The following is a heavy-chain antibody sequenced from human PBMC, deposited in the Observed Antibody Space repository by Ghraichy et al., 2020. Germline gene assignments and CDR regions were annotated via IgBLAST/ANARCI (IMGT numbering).Heavy chain of an antibody. D-gene: IGHD2-8*01. V-gene: IGHV3-7*03. CDR1: GFTFTAYW. CDR3: ARAEANGFGP. J-gene: IGHJ5*02. CDR2: IKEDGSEK. Sequence: SCAVSGFTFTAYWMTWVRQASGKGLEWVANIKEDGSEKYYVDSVKGRFTVSRDNAKNSVYLQMSSLRAEDTAVYYCARAEANGFGPWGQGTLVIVSS.